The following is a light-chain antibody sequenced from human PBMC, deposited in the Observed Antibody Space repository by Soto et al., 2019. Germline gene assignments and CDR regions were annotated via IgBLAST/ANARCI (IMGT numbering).Light chain of an antibody. J-gene: IGKJ4*01. V-gene: IGKV3-20*01. CDR2: GAS. CDR1: QSVSSSY. CDR3: QQYGSSPLT. Sequence: EIVLTQSPGTLSLSPGERATLSCRASQSVSSSYLAWYQQKPGQAPRLLIYGASSRATGIPDRFSVSGSGTDFTLTISRLEPEDFAVYYCQQYGSSPLTFGGGTKVEFK.